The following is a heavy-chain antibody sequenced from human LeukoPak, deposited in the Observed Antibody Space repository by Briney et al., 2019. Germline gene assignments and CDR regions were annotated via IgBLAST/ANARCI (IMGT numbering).Heavy chain of an antibody. CDR2: IIPILGIA. CDR1: GGTFSSYT. D-gene: IGHD3-22*01. CDR3: ASTYYYDSSGYYRYDY. Sequence: SVKVSCKASGGTFSSYTISWVRQAPGQGLEWMGRIIPILGIANYAQKSQSRVTITADKSTSTAYMELSSLRSEDTAVYYCASTYYYDSSGYYRYDYWGQGTLVTVSS. J-gene: IGHJ4*02. V-gene: IGHV1-69*02.